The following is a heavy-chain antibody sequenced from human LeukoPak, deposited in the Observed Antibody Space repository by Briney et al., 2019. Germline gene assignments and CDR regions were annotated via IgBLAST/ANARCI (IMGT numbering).Heavy chain of an antibody. CDR3: AKGQGGGYAAVDY. CDR2: IWFDGSNK. J-gene: IGHJ4*02. V-gene: IGHV3-33*06. D-gene: IGHD5-12*01. Sequence: GGSLRLSCAASGFTFSSYGMHWVRQAPGKGLEWVAVIWFDGSNKYYVDSVKGRFTISRDNSKNTLYLQMSSLRAEDTAVYYCAKGQGGGYAAVDYWGQGTLVTVSS. CDR1: GFTFSSYG.